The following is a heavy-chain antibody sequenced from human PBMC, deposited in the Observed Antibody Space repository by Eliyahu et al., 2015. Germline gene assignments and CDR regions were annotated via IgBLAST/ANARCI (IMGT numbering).Heavy chain of an antibody. CDR3: AREGVGYQICPFDL. J-gene: IGHJ4*02. V-gene: IGHV4-4*07. Sequence: QVQLQESGPGLVKSSETLSLTXTVSGGSLDNYAWTWIRQSAGKGLEWIGRIYSSGSTYYSPSLKSRLSMSIHTSKNQFSLNLTSVTAADTAVYYCAREGVGYQICPFDLWGPGIFVTVSS. CDR2: IYSSGST. D-gene: IGHD3-22*01. CDR1: GGSLDNYA.